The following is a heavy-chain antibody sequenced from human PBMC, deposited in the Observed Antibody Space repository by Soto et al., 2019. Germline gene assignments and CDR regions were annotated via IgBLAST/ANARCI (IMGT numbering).Heavy chain of an antibody. CDR3: ARGGYGAPRIFDY. D-gene: IGHD5-12*01. CDR1: GFTFSSYD. J-gene: IGHJ4*02. CDR2: IGTAGDP. Sequence: EVQLVESGGGLVQPGGSLRLSCAASGFTFSSYDMHWVRQATGKGLEWVSAIGTAGDPYYPGSVKGRFTISRENAKISLYLQMNSLRAGDTAVYYGARGGYGAPRIFDYWGPGTLVTVSS. V-gene: IGHV3-13*05.